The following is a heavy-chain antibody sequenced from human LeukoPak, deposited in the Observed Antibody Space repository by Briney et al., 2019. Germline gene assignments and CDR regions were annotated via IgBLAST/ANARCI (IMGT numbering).Heavy chain of an antibody. J-gene: IGHJ3*02. CDR3: ARVDFWSGFSDAFDI. Sequence: QPGGSLRLSCAASGFTFSSYSMNWVRQAPGKGLEWVSYISSSSSTIYYADSVKGRFTISRDNAKNSLYLQMNSLRAEDTAVYYCARVDFWSGFSDAFDIWGQGTMVTVSS. CDR2: ISSSSSTI. D-gene: IGHD3-3*01. CDR1: GFTFSSYS. V-gene: IGHV3-48*01.